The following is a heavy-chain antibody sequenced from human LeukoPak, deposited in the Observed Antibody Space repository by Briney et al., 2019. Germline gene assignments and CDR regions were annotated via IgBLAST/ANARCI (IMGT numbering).Heavy chain of an antibody. J-gene: IGHJ4*02. D-gene: IGHD1-26*01. V-gene: IGHV3-74*01. CDR1: GFTFISYW. CDR3: AKDRTVVGATSFDY. Sequence: GGSLRLSCAASGFTFISYWMHWVRQDPGKGLVWVSRINADGSSTSYADSVKGRFTISRDNAKNTLYLQMNSLRAEDTAVYYCAKDRTVVGATSFDYWGLGTLVTVSS. CDR2: INADGSST.